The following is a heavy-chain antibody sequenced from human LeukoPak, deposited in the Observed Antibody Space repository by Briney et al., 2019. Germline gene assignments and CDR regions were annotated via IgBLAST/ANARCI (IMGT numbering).Heavy chain of an antibody. V-gene: IGHV4-59*02. CDR2: MYYGGSS. Sequence: SETLSLTCNVSGGSVSHYYWSWIRQPPGKGLEWIGYMYYGGSSNYNPSLKSRVTISIDTSKNQLSLKLNSVTAADTAVYYCAGPTYMSATGYFDYWGQGILVTVSS. CDR1: GGSVSHYY. J-gene: IGHJ4*02. CDR3: AGPTYMSATGYFDY. D-gene: IGHD1-1*01.